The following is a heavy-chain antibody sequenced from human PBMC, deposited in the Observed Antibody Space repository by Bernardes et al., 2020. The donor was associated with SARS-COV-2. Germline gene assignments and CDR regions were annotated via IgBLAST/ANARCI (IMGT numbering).Heavy chain of an antibody. Sequence: GGSLRLSCAASGFNFSGSAIRWVRRAPGKGLEWVGHIRSKGKGSATTYAASLKGRFVISRDDSRNTAYLQIHSLKSEDTAVYYCTGDYLYWYQGTLVSVSS. J-gene: IGHJ4*02. CDR1: GFNFSGSA. D-gene: IGHD4-17*01. V-gene: IGHV3-73*01. CDR2: IRSKGKGSAT. CDR3: TGDYLY.